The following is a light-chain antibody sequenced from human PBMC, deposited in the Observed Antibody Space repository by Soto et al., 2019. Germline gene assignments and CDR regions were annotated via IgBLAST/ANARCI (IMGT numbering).Light chain of an antibody. J-gene: IGKJ1*01. Sequence: EIVMTQSPATLSVSPGERATLSCRASQSVSSSLAWYQQKPGQAPRLLIFGASTRAAGFPDRFSGSGSGTDFTLTISRLEPEDFAVYYCQQYGSSPRTFGQGTKVDIK. CDR3: QQYGSSPRT. V-gene: IGKV3-20*01. CDR1: QSVSSS. CDR2: GAS.